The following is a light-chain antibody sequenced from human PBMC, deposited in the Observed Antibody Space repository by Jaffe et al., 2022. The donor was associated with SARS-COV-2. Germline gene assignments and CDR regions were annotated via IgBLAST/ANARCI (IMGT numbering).Light chain of an antibody. V-gene: IGLV2-23*01. J-gene: IGLJ3*02. CDR1: NNDVGSSNL. Sequence: QSALTQPASVSGSPGQSITISCTGTNNDVGSSNLVSWYQHHSDKAPKVIIYEANKRPSAVSDRFSGSKSGTTASLTISGLQPEDEADYYCCSYAGDNHSLLFGGGTKLTVL. CDR3: CSYAGDNHSLL. CDR2: EAN.